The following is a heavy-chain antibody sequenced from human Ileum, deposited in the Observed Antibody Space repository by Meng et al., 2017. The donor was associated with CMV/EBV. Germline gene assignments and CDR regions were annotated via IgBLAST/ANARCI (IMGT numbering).Heavy chain of an antibody. CDR2: IIPILDIT. CDR1: GCTFTNYA. D-gene: IGHD3-3*01. V-gene: IGHV1-69*10. CDR3: ARGGFWSGFYSWFGP. J-gene: IGHJ5*02. Sequence: SGCTFTNYAISCVRQAPGQGLEWMGGIIPILDITNYAQKFQGRVTITADRSTSTGYMELSSLTSEDTAVYYCARGGFWSGFYSWFGPWGQGTLVTVSS.